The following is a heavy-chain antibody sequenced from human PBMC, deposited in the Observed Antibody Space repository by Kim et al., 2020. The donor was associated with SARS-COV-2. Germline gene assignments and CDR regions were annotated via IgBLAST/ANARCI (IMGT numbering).Heavy chain of an antibody. Sequence: GGSLRLSCAASGFTFSSYGMHWVRQAPGKGLEWVAVISYDGSNKYYADSVKGRFTISRDNSKNTLYLQMNSLRAEDTAVYYCAKDQSSFFDYWGQGTLVTVSS. J-gene: IGHJ4*02. CDR1: GFTFSSYG. V-gene: IGHV3-30*18. CDR2: ISYDGSNK. D-gene: IGHD2-2*01. CDR3: AKDQSSFFDY.